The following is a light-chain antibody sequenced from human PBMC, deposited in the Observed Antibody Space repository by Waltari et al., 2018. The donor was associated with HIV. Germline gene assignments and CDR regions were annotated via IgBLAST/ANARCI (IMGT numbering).Light chain of an antibody. Sequence: QAGLTQPPSVSKGMRHTATLTCTGNTNNVGNQGAAWLQQHQGHPPQLLVYGDNKRRSGISERFSASRSGNTASLTITGVQPEDEADYFCATWDISLSAVVFGGGTTLTVL. CDR1: TNNVGNQG. V-gene: IGLV10-54*04. J-gene: IGLJ2*01. CDR3: ATWDISLSAVV. CDR2: GDN.